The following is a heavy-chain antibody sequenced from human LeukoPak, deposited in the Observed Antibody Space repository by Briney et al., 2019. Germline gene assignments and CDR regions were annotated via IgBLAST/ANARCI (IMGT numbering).Heavy chain of an antibody. J-gene: IGHJ6*02. CDR1: GYTFTSYG. CDR2: ISAYNGNT. Sequence: ASVKVSCKASGYTFTSYGISWVRQAPGQGLEWMGWISAYNGNTNYAQKLRGRVTMTTDTSTSTAYMELRSLRSDDTAVYYCARELGYGDYYYYYGMDVWGQGTTVTVSS. V-gene: IGHV1-18*01. CDR3: ARELGYGDYYYYYGMDV. D-gene: IGHD4-17*01.